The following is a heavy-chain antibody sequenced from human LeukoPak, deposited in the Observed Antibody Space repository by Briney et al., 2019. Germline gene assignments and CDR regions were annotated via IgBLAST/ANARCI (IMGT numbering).Heavy chain of an antibody. Sequence: SETLSLTCTVSGGSISSYYWSWIRQPPGKGLEWIGYIYCSGSTNYNPSLKSRVTISVDTSKNQFSLKLSSVTAADTAVYYCARVSYSSGWYDDYFDYWGQGTLVTVSS. CDR1: GGSISSYY. CDR3: ARVSYSSGWYDDYFDY. D-gene: IGHD6-19*01. CDR2: IYCSGST. J-gene: IGHJ4*02. V-gene: IGHV4-59*01.